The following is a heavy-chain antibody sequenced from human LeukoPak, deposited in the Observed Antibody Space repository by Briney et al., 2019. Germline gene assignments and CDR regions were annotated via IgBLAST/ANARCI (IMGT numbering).Heavy chain of an antibody. CDR3: ARDPVDTAMVSAFDI. CDR2: IWYDGSNK. CDR1: GFTFSSYG. J-gene: IGHJ3*02. Sequence: GGSLRLSCAASGFTFSSYGMHWVRQAPGKGLEWVAVIWYDGSNKYYADSVKGRFTISRDNSKNTLYLQMNSLRAEDTAVYYCARDPVDTAMVSAFDIWGQGTMVTVSS. V-gene: IGHV3-33*01. D-gene: IGHD5-18*01.